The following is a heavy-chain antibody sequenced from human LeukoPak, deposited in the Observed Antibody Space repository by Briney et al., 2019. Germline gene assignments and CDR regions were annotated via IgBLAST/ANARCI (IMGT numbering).Heavy chain of an antibody. CDR3: ARQEYCSGGSCYTWFDP. Sequence: GESLKISCKGSGYSINNYWIGWVRQMPGKGLEWMGIIYPADSDIRYSPSFQGQVTISADRSISTAYLQWSSLKASDTAIYYCARQEYCSGGSCYTWFDPWGQGTLVIVSS. CDR2: IYPADSDI. CDR1: GYSINNYW. D-gene: IGHD2-15*01. V-gene: IGHV5-51*01. J-gene: IGHJ5*02.